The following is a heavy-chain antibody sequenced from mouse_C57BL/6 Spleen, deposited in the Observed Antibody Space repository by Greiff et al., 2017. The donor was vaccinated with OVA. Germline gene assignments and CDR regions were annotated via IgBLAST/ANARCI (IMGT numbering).Heavy chain of an antibody. Sequence: DVMLVESGGGLVKPGGSLKLSCAASGFTFSDYGMHWVRQAPEKGLEWVAYISSGSSTIYYADTVKGRFTISRDNAKNTLFLQMTSLRSEDTAMYYCAREDDGYYPAWFAYWGQGTLVTVSA. CDR1: GFTFSDYG. V-gene: IGHV5-17*01. CDR2: ISSGSSTI. D-gene: IGHD2-3*01. J-gene: IGHJ3*01. CDR3: AREDDGYYPAWFAY.